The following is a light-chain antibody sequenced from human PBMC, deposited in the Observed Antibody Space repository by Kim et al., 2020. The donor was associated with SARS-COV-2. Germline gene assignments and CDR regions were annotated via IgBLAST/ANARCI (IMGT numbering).Light chain of an antibody. V-gene: IGLV2-23*02. J-gene: IGLJ2*01. CDR1: SSDVGSYYL. CDR2: EVS. CDR3: CSYAGSSTYVV. Sequence: QSLTVSSTGTSSDVGSYYLVAWYQQHPSKAPKLMIFEVSMLPSGVSNRFSGSRSGNTASLTISGLQAEDEADYYCCSYAGSSTYVVFGGGTQLTVL.